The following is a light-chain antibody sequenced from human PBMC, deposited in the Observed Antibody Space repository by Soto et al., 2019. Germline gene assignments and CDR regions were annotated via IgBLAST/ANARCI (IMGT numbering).Light chain of an antibody. Sequence: QSALTQPASVSGSPGQSITISCTGTSSDVGGYNYVSWYQQHPDKATKLMIYEVSTRPSVVSNRFSGSKSGNTASLTISWLQAEDEADYYCSSYTTTSSVVFGGGTKLTVL. J-gene: IGLJ2*01. CDR1: SSDVGGYNY. CDR2: EVS. CDR3: SSYTTTSSVV. V-gene: IGLV2-14*01.